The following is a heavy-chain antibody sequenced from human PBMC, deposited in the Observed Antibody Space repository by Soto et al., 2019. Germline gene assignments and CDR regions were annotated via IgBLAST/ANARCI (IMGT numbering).Heavy chain of an antibody. D-gene: IGHD2-2*01. V-gene: IGHV1-18*01. Sequence: QVQLVQSGAEVKKPGASVKVSCKASGYTFTSYGISWVRQAPGQVLEWMGWISAYNGNTNYAQKLQGRVTMTTDTSTRTAYMERRSLRSDDTAVYYCARDSLPAVMGEPEVDYWGQGTLVTVSS. J-gene: IGHJ4*02. CDR3: ARDSLPAVMGEPEVDY. CDR1: GYTFTSYG. CDR2: ISAYNGNT.